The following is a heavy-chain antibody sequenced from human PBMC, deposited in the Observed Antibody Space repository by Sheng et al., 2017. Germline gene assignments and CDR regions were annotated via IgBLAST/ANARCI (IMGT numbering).Heavy chain of an antibody. CDR2: ISGYGGST. CDR3: AKRLGYGDNYFDY. J-gene: IGHJ4*02. CDR1: GFTFSSYA. D-gene: IGHD4-17*01. Sequence: EVQLLESGGGLVQPGGSLRLSCAASGFTFSSYAMSWVRQAPGKGLEWVSTISGYGGSTYYADSVKGRFTISRDNSKNTLYLQMNSLRAEDTAVYYCAKRLGYGDNYFDYWGQGTLVTVSS. V-gene: IGHV3-23*01.